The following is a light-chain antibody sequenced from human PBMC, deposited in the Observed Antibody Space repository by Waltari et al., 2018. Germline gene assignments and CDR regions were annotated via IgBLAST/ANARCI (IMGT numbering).Light chain of an antibody. J-gene: IGLJ7*01. CDR3: GTWDSSLSGAV. CDR2: ENR. CDR1: SSNIGNNY. Sequence: QSVLTQPPSVSAAPGQRVTISCSGGSSNIGNNYVSWYRQFPGTAPKLLIYENRGRPSGIPGGFSGSKSGTSATLDITGLQAGDEADYYCGTWDSSLSGAVFGGGTHLTVL. V-gene: IGLV1-51*02.